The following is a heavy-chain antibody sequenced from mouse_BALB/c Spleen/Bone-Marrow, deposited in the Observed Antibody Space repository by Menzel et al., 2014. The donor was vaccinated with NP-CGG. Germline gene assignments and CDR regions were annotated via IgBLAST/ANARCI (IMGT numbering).Heavy chain of an antibody. CDR3: ARHLYGNYGAMDY. V-gene: IGHV5-12*01. Sequence: DVQLVESGGGLVQPGGSLKLSCAPSGFTFSDYYMYWVRQTPEKRLEWVAYISNGGGSTYYPDTVKGRFTISRDNAKNTLYLQMSRLKSEDTAMYYCARHLYGNYGAMDYWGQGTSVTVSS. CDR1: GFTFSDYY. D-gene: IGHD2-1*01. J-gene: IGHJ4*01. CDR2: ISNGGGST.